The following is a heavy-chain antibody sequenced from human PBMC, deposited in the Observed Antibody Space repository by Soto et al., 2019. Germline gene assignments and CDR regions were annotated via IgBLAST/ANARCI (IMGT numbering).Heavy chain of an antibody. V-gene: IGHV3-48*02. J-gene: IGHJ4*02. CDR1: GFTFSSYS. CDR2: ISSSSSTI. Sequence: LRLSCAASGFTFSSYSMNWVRQAPGKGLEWVSYISSSSSTIYYADFVKGRFTISRDNAKNSLYLQMNSLRDEDTAVYYCARVPQYYDSSGYGYWGQGTLVTVSS. D-gene: IGHD3-22*01. CDR3: ARVPQYYDSSGYGY.